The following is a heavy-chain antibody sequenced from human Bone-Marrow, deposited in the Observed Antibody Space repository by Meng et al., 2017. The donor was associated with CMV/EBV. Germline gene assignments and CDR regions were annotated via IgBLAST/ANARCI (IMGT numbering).Heavy chain of an antibody. D-gene: IGHD3-22*01. V-gene: IGHV3-23*01. CDR1: RFTFSTYW. CDR3: ARDGTMIVVGGAFDI. CDR2: ISGSGGST. Sequence: GESLKISCAASRFTFSTYWMSWVRQAPGKGLEWVSAISGSGGSTYYADSVKGRFTISRDNSKNTLYLQMNSLRAEDTAVYYCARDGTMIVVGGAFDIWGQGTMVTVSS. J-gene: IGHJ3*02.